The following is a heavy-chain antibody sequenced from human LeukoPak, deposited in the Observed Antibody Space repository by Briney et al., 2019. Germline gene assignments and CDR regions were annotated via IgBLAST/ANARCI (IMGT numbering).Heavy chain of an antibody. CDR1: ADSLRDYY. J-gene: IGHJ5*01. D-gene: IGHD3-10*01. Sequence: SETLSLTCTVSADSLRDYYWNWIRQSPGKGLEWIGYIYYTGNTNYNPSLKSRVTLSVDTSSKQFSLQMTSVTAADTAVYFCARGRFGSPPGCFESWGQGTLVTVS. CDR3: ARGRFGSPPGCFES. CDR2: IYYTGNT. V-gene: IGHV4-59*01.